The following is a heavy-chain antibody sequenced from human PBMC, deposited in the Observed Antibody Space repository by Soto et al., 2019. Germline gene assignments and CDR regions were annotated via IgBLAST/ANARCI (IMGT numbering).Heavy chain of an antibody. CDR2: INYSGST. D-gene: IGHD6-19*01. Sequence: QVHLQESGPGLVKPPETLFVTCSVSGGSIGSYYWSWIRQSPGKGLEWIGFINYSGSTNYNPSRRSRVTIFVDTAKNQLSLKLNSVTAADTAVYYCSRHVISVAPFGWWGQGALVTVSS. V-gene: IGHV4-59*08. J-gene: IGHJ4*02. CDR1: GGSIGSYY. CDR3: SRHVISVAPFGW.